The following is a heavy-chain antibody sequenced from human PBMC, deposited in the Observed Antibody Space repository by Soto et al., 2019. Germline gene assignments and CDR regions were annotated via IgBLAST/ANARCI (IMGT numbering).Heavy chain of an antibody. Sequence: VQLLESGGTLVQPGGSLRLSCAASGFAFSNYVMTWVRQAPGKGLEWVSGISVGGGSTYYADSVKGRFTLSRDNSKNTLYLQMNSLGAEDTAVYYGAKGWLEYWGPGTLVTVSS. V-gene: IGHV3-23*01. D-gene: IGHD6-13*01. CDR1: GFAFSNYV. CDR3: AKGWLEY. CDR2: ISVGGGST. J-gene: IGHJ4*02.